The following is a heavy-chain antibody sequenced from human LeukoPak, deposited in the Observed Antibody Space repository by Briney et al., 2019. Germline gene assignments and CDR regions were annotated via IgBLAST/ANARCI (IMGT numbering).Heavy chain of an antibody. CDR2: INPSGGST. CDR1: GYTFTSYY. D-gene: IGHD1-20*01. J-gene: IGHJ6*03. CDR3: ARETHDEITGTFGYYYYYMDV. Sequence: ASVKVSCKASGYTFTSYYMHWVRQAPGQGLEWMGIINPSGGSTSYAQKFQGRVTMTRDTSRSTVYMELSSLRSEDTAVYYCARETHDEITGTFGYYYYYMDVWGKGTTVTVSS. V-gene: IGHV1-46*01.